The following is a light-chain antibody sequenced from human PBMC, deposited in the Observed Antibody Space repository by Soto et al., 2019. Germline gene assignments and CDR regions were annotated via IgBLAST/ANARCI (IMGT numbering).Light chain of an antibody. Sequence: EIVLTQSPGTLSLSPGERATLSARASRGFGASYLAWYHQKPGQAPRPLIYGASSRATGIPDRFSGSGSGTDFTLTISRLEPEDFAVYYCQQYGSSPYTFGQGTKLEIK. CDR2: GAS. CDR3: QQYGSSPYT. V-gene: IGKV3-20*01. CDR1: RGFGASY. J-gene: IGKJ2*01.